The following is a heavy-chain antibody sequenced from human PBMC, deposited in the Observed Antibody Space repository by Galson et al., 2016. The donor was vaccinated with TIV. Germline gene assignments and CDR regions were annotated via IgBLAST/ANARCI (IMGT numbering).Heavy chain of an antibody. CDR2: IVPMFGTT. CDR1: GVTFSYFA. CDR3: ARGRGIYDSSGYFLFDH. Sequence: SCKASGVTFSYFAFSWVRQAPGQGLEWMGGIVPMFGTTNYAQKFQGRVTISADESTTTAYLELSSLRPEDTAVYYCARGRGIYDSSGYFLFDHWGQGTLVTVSS. J-gene: IGHJ5*02. D-gene: IGHD3-22*01. V-gene: IGHV1-69*01.